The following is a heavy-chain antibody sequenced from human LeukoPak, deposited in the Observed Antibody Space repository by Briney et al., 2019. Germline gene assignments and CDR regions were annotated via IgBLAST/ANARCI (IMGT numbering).Heavy chain of an antibody. Sequence: SETLSLTCAVSAGSISTVGYAWSWTRHPPGKGLEWIGYIYHSESTYNNPSLKSRVTISVDRSKNQFSLKLSSVTAADTAVYYCARDLRFLEWSHGMDVWGQGTTVTVSS. J-gene: IGHJ6*02. V-gene: IGHV4-30-2*01. CDR3: ARDLRFLEWSHGMDV. CDR1: AGSISTVGYA. CDR2: IYHSEST. D-gene: IGHD3-3*01.